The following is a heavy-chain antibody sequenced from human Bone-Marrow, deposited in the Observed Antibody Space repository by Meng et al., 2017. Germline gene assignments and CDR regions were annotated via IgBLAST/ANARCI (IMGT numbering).Heavy chain of an antibody. CDR1: GFTFSTYA. CDR3: ARAFATAAGYYYYGMDV. D-gene: IGHD6-13*01. V-gene: IGHV3-21*01. Sequence: GESLKISCAASGFTFSTYAMSWVRQAPGKRLEWVAVISSSSSYIYYADSVKGRFTISRDNAKNSLYLQMNSLRAEDTAVYYCARAFATAAGYYYYGMDVWGQGTTVTVSS. CDR2: ISSSSSYI. J-gene: IGHJ6*02.